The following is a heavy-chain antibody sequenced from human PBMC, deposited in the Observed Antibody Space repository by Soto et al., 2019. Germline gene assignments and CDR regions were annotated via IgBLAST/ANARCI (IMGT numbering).Heavy chain of an antibody. Sequence: SETLSLTCSVSGGSISSGGYYWSWIRQHPGKGLEWIGYLYYSGSSYYNPSLKSRVTISVDTSKNQFSLKLSSVTAADTAVYYCPRDQGRYSNYEGAWLDPWGQGTLVTVSS. V-gene: IGHV4-31*03. CDR3: PRDQGRYSNYEGAWLDP. D-gene: IGHD4-4*01. CDR1: GGSISSGGYY. J-gene: IGHJ5*02. CDR2: LYYSGSS.